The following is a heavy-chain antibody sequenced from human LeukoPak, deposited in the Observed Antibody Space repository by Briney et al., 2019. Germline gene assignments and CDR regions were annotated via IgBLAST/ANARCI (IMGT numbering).Heavy chain of an antibody. V-gene: IGHV1-69*04. CDR1: GGTFSSYA. CDR3: ARDSPYYYDSSGYYLDY. Sequence: GASVTVSCKASGGTFSSYAISWVRQAPGQGLEWMGRIIPILGIANYAQKFQGRVTITADKSTSTAYMELSSLRSEDTAVYYCARDSPYYYDSSGYYLDYWGQGTLVTVSS. CDR2: IIPILGIA. D-gene: IGHD3-22*01. J-gene: IGHJ4*02.